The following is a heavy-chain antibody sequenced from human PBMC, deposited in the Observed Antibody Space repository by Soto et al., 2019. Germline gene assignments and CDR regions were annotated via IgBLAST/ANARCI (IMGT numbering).Heavy chain of an antibody. CDR3: ARDKGYLDY. D-gene: IGHD2-2*01. Sequence: EVQLVESGGGLVQPGGSLRLSCAASRFTLSSYWMSWVRQAPGKGLEWVANINEDGSEKFYVDSVKDRFTISRDNAKNSLYLQMNSLRAEDTAVYYCARDKGYLDYWGQGTLVTVSS. J-gene: IGHJ4*02. CDR2: INEDGSEK. V-gene: IGHV3-7*01. CDR1: RFTLSSYW.